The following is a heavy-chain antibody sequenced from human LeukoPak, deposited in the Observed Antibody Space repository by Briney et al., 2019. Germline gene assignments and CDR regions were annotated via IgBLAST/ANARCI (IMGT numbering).Heavy chain of an antibody. V-gene: IGHV3-30*18. Sequence: GGSLRLSCAASGFTFSSYGMHWVRQAPGKGLEWVAVISYDGSNKYYADSVKGRFTISRDNSKNTLYLQMNSLRAEDTAVYYCAKARGEDAFDIWGQGTMVTVSS. D-gene: IGHD3-10*01. J-gene: IGHJ3*02. CDR2: ISYDGSNK. CDR1: GFTFSSYG. CDR3: AKARGEDAFDI.